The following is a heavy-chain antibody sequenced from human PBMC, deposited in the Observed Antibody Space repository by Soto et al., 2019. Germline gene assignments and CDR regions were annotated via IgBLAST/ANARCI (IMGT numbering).Heavy chain of an antibody. CDR3: AKLLAGKFSDN. CDR1: GFTFSNNS. CDR2: ISSGGGNT. J-gene: IGHJ4*02. V-gene: IGHV3-23*01. Sequence: EVQLLESGGGLAQPGGSLRLSCAASGFTFSNNSMTWVRQAPGKGLEWVSAISSGGGNTYYADSVRGRFTISRDNSKNTLYLQMNSLRAEDTAVYYCAKLLAGKFSDNWGQGSLVTVSS.